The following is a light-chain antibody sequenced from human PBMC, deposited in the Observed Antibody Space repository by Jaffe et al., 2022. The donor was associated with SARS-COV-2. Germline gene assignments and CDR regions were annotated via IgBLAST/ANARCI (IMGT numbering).Light chain of an antibody. CDR1: QGIRND. V-gene: IGKV1-17*01. CDR2: AAS. CDR3: LQHNSYLLSGRACGLGK. Sequence: DIQMTQSPSSLSASVGDRVTITCRASQGIRNDLGWYQQKPGKAPKRLIYAASSLQSGVPSRFSGSGSGTEFTLTISSLQPEDFATYYCLQHNSYLLSGRACGLGKFGQGTKLEIK. J-gene: IGKJ2*01.